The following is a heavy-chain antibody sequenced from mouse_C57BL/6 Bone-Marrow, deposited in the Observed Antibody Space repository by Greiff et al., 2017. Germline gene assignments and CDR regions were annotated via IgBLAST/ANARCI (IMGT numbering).Heavy chain of an antibody. Sequence: EVMLVESGGGLVKPGGSLKLSCAASGFTLSDYGMHWVRQAPEKGLEWVAYISSGSSTIYYADTVKGRFTLSRDNAKNTLFLQMTSLRSEDTAMYYCARGWLLLWGQGTTLTVSS. J-gene: IGHJ2*01. D-gene: IGHD2-3*01. CDR3: ARGWLLL. CDR2: ISSGSSTI. CDR1: GFTLSDYG. V-gene: IGHV5-17*01.